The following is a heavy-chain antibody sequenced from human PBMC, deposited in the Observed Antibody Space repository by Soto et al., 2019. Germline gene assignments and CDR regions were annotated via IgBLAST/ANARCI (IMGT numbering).Heavy chain of an antibody. Sequence: QVQLVQSGAEVKKPGASVKVSCKASGYTFTSYYMHWVRQVPGQGLEWMGIINPSGGSTSYAQKFQGRVTMTRDTSTSTVYMELSSLRSEDTAVYYCASRAGSGSYLDYWGQGTLVTVSS. J-gene: IGHJ4*02. V-gene: IGHV1-46*03. CDR1: GYTFTSYY. CDR3: ASRAGSGSYLDY. D-gene: IGHD3-10*01. CDR2: INPSGGST.